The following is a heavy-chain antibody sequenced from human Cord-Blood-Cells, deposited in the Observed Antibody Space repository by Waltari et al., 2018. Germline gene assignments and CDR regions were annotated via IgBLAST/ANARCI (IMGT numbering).Heavy chain of an antibody. CDR2: IIPIFGTA. J-gene: IGHJ4*02. CDR3: ARPSKYCSSTSCYYFYY. V-gene: IGHV1-69*06. CDR1: GGTFSSYA. Sequence: QGQLVQSGAEVKKPGSSVKVSCKASGGTFSSYAISWVRQAPGKGLEWMGGIIPIFGTANYAQKFQGRVTSTADKSTSTAYMELSSLRSEDTAVYYCARPSKYCSSTSCYYFYYWGQGTLVTVSS. D-gene: IGHD2-2*01.